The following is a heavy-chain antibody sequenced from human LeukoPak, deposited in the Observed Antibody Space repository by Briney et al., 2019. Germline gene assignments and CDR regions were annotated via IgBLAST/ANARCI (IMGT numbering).Heavy chain of an antibody. V-gene: IGHV3-48*04. CDR2: ISSSGSTI. J-gene: IGHJ4*02. Sequence: GGSLRLSCAASGFTFSSYAMSWVRQAPGKGLEWVSYISSSGSTIYYADSVKGRFTISRDNAKNSLYLQMNSLRAEDTAVYYCARDPPTMIVVVNNYWGQGTLVTVSS. D-gene: IGHD3-22*01. CDR3: ARDPPTMIVVVNNY. CDR1: GFTFSSYA.